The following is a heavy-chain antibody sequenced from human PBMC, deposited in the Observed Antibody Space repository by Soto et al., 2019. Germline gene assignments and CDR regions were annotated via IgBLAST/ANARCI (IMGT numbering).Heavy chain of an antibody. D-gene: IGHD6-19*01. CDR1: GDSISNYY. CDR2: FYNSGNT. J-gene: IGHJ4*02. Sequence: QVQLQESGPGLVKPSETLSLTCTVSGDSISNYYWTWIRQPPGKGLEWIGCFYNSGNTNYNPSRKSRVTISVATSNNRFSLRVNSVTAADTAVYYCASTKQWLAFDYWGQGALVTVSS. V-gene: IGHV4-59*01. CDR3: ASTKQWLAFDY.